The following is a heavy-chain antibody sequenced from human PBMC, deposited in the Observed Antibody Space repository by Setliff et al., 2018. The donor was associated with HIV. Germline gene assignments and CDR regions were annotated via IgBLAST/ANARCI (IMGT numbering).Heavy chain of an antibody. CDR2: INCNSGGT. J-gene: IGHJ4*02. CDR3: ARADSSNWYHVGY. Sequence: ASVKVSCKSSGYTFTGSFMHWVRQAPGQGLEWMGWINCNSGGTYYAQNFQGRVTMTRDTSINTAYMELSSLRSEDTAVYYCARADSSNWYHVGYWGQGTLVTVSS. D-gene: IGHD6-13*01. CDR1: GYTFTGSF. V-gene: IGHV1-2*02.